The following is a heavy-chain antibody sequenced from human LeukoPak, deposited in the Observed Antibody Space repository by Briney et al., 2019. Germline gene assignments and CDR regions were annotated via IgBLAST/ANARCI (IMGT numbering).Heavy chain of an antibody. CDR2: INPNSGGT. CDR1: GYTFTSYG. V-gene: IGHV1-2*02. D-gene: IGHD6-6*01. CDR3: ARVDGSLAGVDY. Sequence: GASVKVSCTTSGYTFTSYGISWVRQAPGQGLEWMGWINPNSGGTNYAQKFQGRVTMTRDTSISTAYMELSRLRSDDTAVYYCARVDGSLAGVDYWGQGTLVTVSS. J-gene: IGHJ4*02.